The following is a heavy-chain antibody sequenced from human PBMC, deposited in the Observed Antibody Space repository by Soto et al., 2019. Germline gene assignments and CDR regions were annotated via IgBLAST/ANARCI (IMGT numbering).Heavy chain of an antibody. J-gene: IGHJ4*01. V-gene: IGHV5-51*01. CDR2: IYPGDSDT. D-gene: IGHD2-2*01. CDR1: GYSFTSYW. Sequence: GESLPISCKGSGYSFTSYWNGWVRQMPGKRLEWMGIIYPGDSDTRYSPSFQGQVTISADKSISTAYLQWSSLKASDTAMSHCARPGYCTSTICYAYDYSGHGPLVTV. CDR3: ARPGYCTSTICYAYDY.